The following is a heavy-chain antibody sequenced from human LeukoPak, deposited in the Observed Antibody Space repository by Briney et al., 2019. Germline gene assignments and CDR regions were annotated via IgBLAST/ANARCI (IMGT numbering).Heavy chain of an antibody. CDR2: ITSSSSYI. CDR1: GFTFSSYS. J-gene: IGHJ3*02. V-gene: IGHV3-21*01. Sequence: GGSLRLSCTASGFTFSSYSMIWVRQAPGKGLEWVSAITSSSSYIYYADSVKGRFTISRDNAKNSLYLQMNSLRAEDTAVYYCARGDLDYGDVIWGQGTMVTVSS. D-gene: IGHD4-17*01. CDR3: ARGDLDYGDVI.